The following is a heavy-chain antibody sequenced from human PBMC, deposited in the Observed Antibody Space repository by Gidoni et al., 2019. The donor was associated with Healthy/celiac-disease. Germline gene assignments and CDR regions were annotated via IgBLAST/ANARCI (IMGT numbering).Heavy chain of an antibody. Sequence: QVQLQQWGAGLLKPSETLSLTCAVYGGSFSGYYWSWIRQPPGQWLEWIGEINHSGSTNYNPSLKSRVTISVDTSKNQFSLKLSSVTAADTAVYYCARGRRAYYDFWSGYSGTKNAATWGLSWFDPWGQGTLVTVSS. V-gene: IGHV4-34*01. D-gene: IGHD3-3*01. CDR3: ARGRRAYYDFWSGYSGTKNAATWGLSWFDP. CDR1: GGSFSGYY. J-gene: IGHJ5*02. CDR2: INHSGST.